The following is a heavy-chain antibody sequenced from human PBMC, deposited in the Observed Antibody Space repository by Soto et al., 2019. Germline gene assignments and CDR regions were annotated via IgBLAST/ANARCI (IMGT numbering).Heavy chain of an antibody. Sequence: ASVKVSCKASGYIFTAYSMHWVRQAPGQGLEWVGWFNPNSGDTIYAQKFQGRVTLTRDTSISTAYMELYSPRSDDTAVYYCAREASSVISLDYWGQGTLVTV. CDR2: FNPNSGDT. V-gene: IGHV1-2*02. CDR3: AREASSVISLDY. CDR1: GYIFTAYS. D-gene: IGHD2-21*01. J-gene: IGHJ4*02.